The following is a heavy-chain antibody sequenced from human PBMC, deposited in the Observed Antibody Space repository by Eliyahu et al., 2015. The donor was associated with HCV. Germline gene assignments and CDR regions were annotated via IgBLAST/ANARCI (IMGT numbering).Heavy chain of an antibody. V-gene: IGHV4-34*02. D-gene: IGHD2-2*01. CDR1: GGPFSAYS. Sequence: QVQQEPWGAGLLKPSEALSLXCTVHGGPFSAYSWSWIRXPPGKGLEWIGEITHSRSTNYKPSLKRRVTISMDTSKNQFSLKVNSVTAADTAVYYCAVVPAAVGSFYNWFDPWGQGTLVIVSS. J-gene: IGHJ5*02. CDR2: ITHSRST. CDR3: AVVPAAVGSFYNWFDP.